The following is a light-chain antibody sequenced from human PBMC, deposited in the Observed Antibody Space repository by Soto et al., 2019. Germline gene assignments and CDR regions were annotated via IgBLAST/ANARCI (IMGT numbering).Light chain of an antibody. J-gene: IGLJ2*01. V-gene: IGLV2-14*01. CDR3: SSYTSSSTLVV. Sequence: QSALTQPASVSGSPGQSITISCTGTSSDVGGYNYVSWYQQHPGKAPKLMIYDVSNRPSGVSNRCSGSKSGNTASLTISGLQAEAEADYYCSSYTSSSTLVVFGGGTKVTVL. CDR2: DVS. CDR1: SSDVGGYNY.